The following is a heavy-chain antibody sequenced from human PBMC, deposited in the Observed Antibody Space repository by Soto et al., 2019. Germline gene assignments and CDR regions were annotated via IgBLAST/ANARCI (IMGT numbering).Heavy chain of an antibody. V-gene: IGHV5-51*01. CDR3: ARGNSGYDYYYYYMDV. CDR2: IYPGDSDT. CDR1: GYSFTSYW. J-gene: IGHJ6*03. Sequence: GESLKISCKGSGYSFTSYWIGWVRQMPGKGLEWMGIIYPGDSDTRYSPSFQVQVTISADKSISTAYLQWSSLKASDTAMYYCARGNSGYDYYYYYMDVWGKGTTVTVSS. D-gene: IGHD5-12*01.